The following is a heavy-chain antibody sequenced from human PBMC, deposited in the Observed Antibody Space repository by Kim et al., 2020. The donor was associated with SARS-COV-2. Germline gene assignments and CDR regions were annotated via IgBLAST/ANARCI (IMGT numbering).Heavy chain of an antibody. D-gene: IGHD1-26*01. CDR2: IKQDGSEK. CDR1: GFTFSSYW. CDR3: ARDKWELARISYYYYGRDV. Sequence: GGSLRLSCAASGFTFSSYWMSWVRQAPGKGLEWVANIKQDGSEKYYVDSVKGRFTISRDNAKNSLYLQMNSLRAEDTAVYYCARDKWELARISYYYYGRDVGGRGTTATVSS. V-gene: IGHV3-7*01. J-gene: IGHJ6*02.